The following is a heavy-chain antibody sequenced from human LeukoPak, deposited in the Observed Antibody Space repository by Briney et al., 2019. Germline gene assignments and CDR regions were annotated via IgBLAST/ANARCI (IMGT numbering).Heavy chain of an antibody. CDR1: GGSISSGGYS. CDR3: ATYDYGDYGGKFDP. CDR2: IYHSGST. D-gene: IGHD4-17*01. V-gene: IGHV4-30-2*01. J-gene: IGHJ5*02. Sequence: PSETLSLTCAVSGGSISSGGYSWSWTRQPPGKGLEWLGYIYHSGSTYYNPSLKSRVTISVDRSKNQFSLKLSSVTAADTAVYYCATYDYGDYGGKFDPWGQGTLVTVSS.